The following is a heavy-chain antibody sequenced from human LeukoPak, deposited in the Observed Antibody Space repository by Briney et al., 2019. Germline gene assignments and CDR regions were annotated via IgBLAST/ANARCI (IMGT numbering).Heavy chain of an antibody. D-gene: IGHD1-7*01. CDR1: GYTFTGDY. J-gene: IGHJ5*02. V-gene: IGHV1-69*13. CDR2: IIPIFGTA. Sequence: GASVKVSCKASGYTFTGDYMHWVRQAPGQGLEWMGGIIPIFGTANYAQKFQGRVTITADESTSTAYMELSSLRSEDTAVYYCARAVEWGTGTTYWFDPWGQGTLVTVSS. CDR3: ARAVEWGTGTTYWFDP.